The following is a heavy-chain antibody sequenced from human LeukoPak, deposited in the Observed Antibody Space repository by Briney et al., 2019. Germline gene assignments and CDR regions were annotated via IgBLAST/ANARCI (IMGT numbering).Heavy chain of an antibody. J-gene: IGHJ4*02. CDR2: VYHSGST. CDR3: ASHYYDSSGNLFDS. V-gene: IGHV4-38-2*01. Sequence: PSETLSLTCAVSGYSISSGYYWGWIRQPPGKGLEWIGSVYHSGSTYYNPSLKSRVTILLDTSKNQFSLRLGSVTAADTAVYYCASHYYDSSGNLFDSWGRGSLVTVSS. CDR1: GYSISSGYY. D-gene: IGHD3-22*01.